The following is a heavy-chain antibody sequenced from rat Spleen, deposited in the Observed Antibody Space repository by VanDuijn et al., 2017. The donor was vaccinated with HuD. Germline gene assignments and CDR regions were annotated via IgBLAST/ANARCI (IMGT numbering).Heavy chain of an antibody. V-gene: IGHV5-7*01. J-gene: IGHJ2*01. D-gene: IGHD1-12*01. CDR3: AREADVPFHYFDY. CDR1: GFTFSDYD. CDR2: ISYDGLGT. Sequence: EVQLVESGGGLVQPGRSMKFSCAASGFTFSDYDMAWVRQAPTKGLEWVAIISYDGLGTYYRDSVKGRFTISRDNAKSTLYLQMDSLRSEDTATYYCAREADVPFHYFDYWGQGVMVTVSS.